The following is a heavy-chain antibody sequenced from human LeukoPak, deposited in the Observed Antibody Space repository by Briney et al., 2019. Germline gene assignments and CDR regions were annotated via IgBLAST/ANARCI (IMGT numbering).Heavy chain of an antibody. D-gene: IGHD3-3*01. CDR1: GGSISSYY. CDR3: ARGPATYYDFWSGYRPDNWFDP. Sequence: SETLSLTCTVSGGSISSYYWSWIRQPPGKGLEWIGYIYYSGSTNYNPSLRSRVTISVDTSKNQFSLKLSSVTAADTAVYYCARGPATYYDFWSGYRPDNWFDPWGQGTLVTVSS. J-gene: IGHJ5*02. V-gene: IGHV4-59*12. CDR2: IYYSGST.